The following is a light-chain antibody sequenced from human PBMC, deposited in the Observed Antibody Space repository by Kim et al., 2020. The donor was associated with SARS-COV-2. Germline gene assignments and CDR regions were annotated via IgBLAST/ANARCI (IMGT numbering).Light chain of an antibody. Sequence: VSPGQKASLTCSGEKLGDKYACWYQQKPGQSPVLVIYQDSKRPSGIPERFSGSNSGNTATLTISGTQAMDEADYYCQAWDSSTAVVFGGGTQLTVL. J-gene: IGLJ2*01. V-gene: IGLV3-1*01. CDR3: QAWDSSTAVV. CDR2: QDS. CDR1: KLGDKY.